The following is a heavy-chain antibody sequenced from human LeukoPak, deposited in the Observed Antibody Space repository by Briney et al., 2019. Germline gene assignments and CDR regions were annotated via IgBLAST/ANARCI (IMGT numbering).Heavy chain of an antibody. V-gene: IGHV3-53*01. J-gene: IGHJ4*02. Sequence: GGSLRLSCAASGFTVSSNYMSWVRQAPGKGLEWVSVIYSGGSTYYADSVKGRFTISRDSSKNTLYLQMNSLRAEDTAVYYCARGTFDSSGYYSTHFDYWGQGTLVTVSS. CDR3: ARGTFDSSGYYSTHFDY. CDR1: GFTVSSNY. CDR2: IYSGGST. D-gene: IGHD3-22*01.